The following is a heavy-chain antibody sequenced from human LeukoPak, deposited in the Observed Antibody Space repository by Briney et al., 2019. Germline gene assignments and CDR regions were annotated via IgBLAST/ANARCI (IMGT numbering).Heavy chain of an antibody. D-gene: IGHD5-18*01. J-gene: IGHJ4*02. CDR1: GFTVSSNY. CDR2: IYSGGST. Sequence: GGSLRLSCAASGFTVSSNYMSWVRQAPGKGLEWVSVIYSGGSTYYADSVKGRFTISRDNSKNTLYLQMNSLRAEDTAVYYCASLRIQLWRNFDFWGQGTLVTVSS. CDR3: ASLRIQLWRNFDF. V-gene: IGHV3-53*01.